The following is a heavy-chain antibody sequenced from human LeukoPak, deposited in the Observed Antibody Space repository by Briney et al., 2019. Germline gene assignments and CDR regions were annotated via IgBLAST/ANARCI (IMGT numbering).Heavy chain of an antibody. V-gene: IGHV3-30*02. J-gene: IGHJ4*02. D-gene: IGHD4-23*01. CDR2: IWYGGSNK. Sequence: GGSLRLSCAASGFTSSSYGMHWVRQAPGKGLEWVAVIWYGGSNKYYADSVKGRFTISRDNSKNTLYLQMNSLRAEDTAVYYCAKDHGGNLDYWAREPWSPSPQ. CDR3: AKDHGGNLDY. CDR1: GFTSSSYG.